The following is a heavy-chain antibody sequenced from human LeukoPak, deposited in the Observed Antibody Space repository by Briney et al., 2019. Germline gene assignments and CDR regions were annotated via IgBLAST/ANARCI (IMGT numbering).Heavy chain of an antibody. CDR2: ILTTGESGTTDYGTT. CDR1: GFSVSKVW. V-gene: IGHV3-15*01. CDR3: TTRVVTTNDF. Sequence: GGSLRLSCAASGFSVSKVWMNWVRHTPGKGLEWVGRILTTGESGTTDYGTTDYAAPVKWRFNISRDDSRNILYLQMNSLRTEDTVVYYCTTRVVTTNDFGGQGILVTVSS. J-gene: IGHJ4*02. D-gene: IGHD2-21*02.